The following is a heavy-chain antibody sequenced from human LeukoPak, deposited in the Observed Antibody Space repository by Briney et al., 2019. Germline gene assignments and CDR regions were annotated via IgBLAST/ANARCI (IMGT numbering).Heavy chain of an antibody. J-gene: IGHJ5*02. Sequence: SETLSLTCAVSGGSIISSDWWSWVRQPPGKGLEWIGYIYYTGSTNYNPSLRSRVTISLDTSKNQFSLRVNSVTAADTAVYYCARRTTVTPNWFDPWGQGTLVTVSS. CDR3: ARRTTVTPNWFDP. CDR1: GGSIISSDW. D-gene: IGHD4-17*01. CDR2: IYYTGST. V-gene: IGHV4-4*02.